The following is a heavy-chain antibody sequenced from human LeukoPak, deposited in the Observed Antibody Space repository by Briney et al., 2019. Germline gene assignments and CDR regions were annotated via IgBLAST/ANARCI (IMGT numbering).Heavy chain of an antibody. D-gene: IGHD5-24*01. CDR2: INHSGST. CDR1: GGSIRSYY. Sequence: SETLSLTCVVSGGSIRSYYWSWIRQPPGKGLEWIGEINHSGSTNYNPSLKSRVTISVDTSKNQFSLKLSSVTAADTAVYYCASGDPATPCYYWGQGTLVTVSS. V-gene: IGHV4-34*01. CDR3: ASGDPATPCYY. J-gene: IGHJ4*02.